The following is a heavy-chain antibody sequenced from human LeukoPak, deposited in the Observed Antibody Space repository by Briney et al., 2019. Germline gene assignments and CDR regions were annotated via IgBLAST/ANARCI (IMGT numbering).Heavy chain of an antibody. CDR3: AKGPYYDFWSGYYDYFDY. CDR1: GFTFSSYA. Sequence: GGSLRLSCAASGFTFSSYAMSWVRQAPGKGLEWVSAISGSGGSTYYADSVKGRFTISRDNSKNTLYLQMNSLRAEDTAVYYCAKGPYYDFWSGYYDYFDYWSQGTLVTVSS. J-gene: IGHJ4*02. CDR2: ISGSGGST. V-gene: IGHV3-23*01. D-gene: IGHD3-3*01.